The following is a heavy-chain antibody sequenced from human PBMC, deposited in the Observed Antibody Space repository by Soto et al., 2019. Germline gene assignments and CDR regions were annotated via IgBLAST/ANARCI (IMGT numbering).Heavy chain of an antibody. CDR1: GGSISPYY. D-gene: IGHD3-16*01. Sequence: QVQLQASGPGLVKPSETLSLTCTVSGGSISPYYWSWIRQPPGKGLEWIGYIYSSGSTNYNPSLKSRVTISVDTSKNQFSLKLSSVTAADTAEYYCARYQGGFFDYWGQGTLVTVSS. CDR2: IYSSGST. CDR3: ARYQGGFFDY. J-gene: IGHJ4*02. V-gene: IGHV4-59*08.